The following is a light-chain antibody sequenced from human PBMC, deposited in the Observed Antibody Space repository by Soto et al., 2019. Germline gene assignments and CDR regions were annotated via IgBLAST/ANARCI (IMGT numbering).Light chain of an antibody. J-gene: IGKJ1*01. V-gene: IGKV1-5*01. CDR1: QSISSW. CDR3: QQYNSYSLWT. Sequence: DIQMTQSPSTLSASVGDRVTITCRASQSISSWLAWYQQKPGKAPKLLIYDASSLESGVPSRFSGSGSGTEFTLTISSLQTEDFATYYCQQYNSYSLWTFGQGTKVEIK. CDR2: DAS.